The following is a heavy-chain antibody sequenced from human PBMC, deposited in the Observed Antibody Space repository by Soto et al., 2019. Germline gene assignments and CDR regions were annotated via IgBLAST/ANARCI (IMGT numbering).Heavy chain of an antibody. CDR1: GFSLSTSGVG. Sequence: QITLKESGPTLVKPTQTLTLTCTFSGFSLSTSGVGVGWIRQPPGRALEWLALIYWDDDKRYSPSLRSSLTNTKDAARHRVHPTMTDMDPVDTATDYCAHPYRPCGSGTYYAPGFAHCGQGTPVTVSS. D-gene: IGHD3-10*01. V-gene: IGHV2-5*02. J-gene: IGHJ5*02. CDR3: AHPYRPCGSGTYYAPGFAH. CDR2: IYWDDDK.